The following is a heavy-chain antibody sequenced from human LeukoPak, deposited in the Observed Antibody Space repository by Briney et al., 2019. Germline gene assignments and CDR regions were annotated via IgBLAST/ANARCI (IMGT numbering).Heavy chain of an antibody. V-gene: IGHV1-69*04. CDR2: IIPILGIA. CDR3: ASSPVEVTTSRTHYYYYGMDV. Sequence: ASVKVSCKASGGTFSSYAISWVRQAPGQGLEWMGRIIPILGIANYAQKFQGRVTITADKSTSTAYMELSSLRSEDTAVYYCASSPVEVTTSRTHYYYYGMDVWGQGTTVTVSS. J-gene: IGHJ6*02. D-gene: IGHD2-21*02. CDR1: GGTFSSYA.